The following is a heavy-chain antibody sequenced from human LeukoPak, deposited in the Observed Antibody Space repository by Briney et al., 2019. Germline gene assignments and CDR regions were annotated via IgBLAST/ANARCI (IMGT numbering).Heavy chain of an antibody. D-gene: IGHD4-17*01. CDR3: ARTYGDYAYWYFDL. J-gene: IGHJ2*01. CDR1: GYTFTGYY. V-gene: IGHV1-2*06. Sequence: SVKVSCKASGYTFTGYYMHWVRQAPGQGLEWMGRINPNSGGTNYAQKFQGRVTMTRDTSISTAYMDLSRLRSDDTAVYYCARTYGDYAYWYFDLWGRGTLVTVSS. CDR2: INPNSGGT.